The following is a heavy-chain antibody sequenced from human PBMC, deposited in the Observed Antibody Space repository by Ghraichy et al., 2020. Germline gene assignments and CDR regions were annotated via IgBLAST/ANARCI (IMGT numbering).Heavy chain of an antibody. V-gene: IGHV1-69*13. CDR1: GGTFSSYA. Sequence: SVKVSCKASGGTFSSYAISWVRQAPGQGLEWMGGIIPIFGTANYAQKFQGRVTITADESTSTAYMELSSLRSEDTAVYYCMGSTSSYYYGMDVWGQGTTVTVSS. CDR3: MGSTSSYYYGMDV. CDR2: IIPIFGTA. D-gene: IGHD2-2*01. J-gene: IGHJ6*02.